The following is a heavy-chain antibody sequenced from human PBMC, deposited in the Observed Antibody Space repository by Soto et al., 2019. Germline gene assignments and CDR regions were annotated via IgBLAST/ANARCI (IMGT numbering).Heavy chain of an antibody. J-gene: IGHJ4*02. CDR1: GFTFSTYG. D-gene: IGHD3-16*01. Sequence: QVQLVESGGGVVQPGRSLRLSCAASGFTFSTYGMHWVRQAPGKGLEWVAVISFDGSNKNYGDSVKGRFTISRDNSKNTLYLQMNSLRAEDTAVYYGAKDQGGGGSSSDYWGQGTLVTVCS. V-gene: IGHV3-30*18. CDR3: AKDQGGGGSSSDY. CDR2: ISFDGSNK.